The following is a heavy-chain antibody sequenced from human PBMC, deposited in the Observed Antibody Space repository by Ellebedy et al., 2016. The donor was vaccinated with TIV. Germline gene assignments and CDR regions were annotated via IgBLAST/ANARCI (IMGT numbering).Heavy chain of an antibody. CDR2: IWYDGSNK. J-gene: IGHJ6*02. CDR1: GFTFSSYG. CDR3: AREPMVRGVIRRGYAMDV. Sequence: GGSLRLXXAASGFTFSSYGMHRVRQAPGKGLEWVAVIWYDGSNKYYADSVKGRFTISRDNSKNTLYLQMNSLRAEDTAVYYCAREPMVRGVIRRGYAMDVWGQGTTVTVSS. D-gene: IGHD3-10*01. V-gene: IGHV3-33*01.